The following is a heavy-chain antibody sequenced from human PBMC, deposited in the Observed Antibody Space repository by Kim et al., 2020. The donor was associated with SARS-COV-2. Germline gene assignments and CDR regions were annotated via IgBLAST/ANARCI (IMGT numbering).Heavy chain of an antibody. V-gene: IGHV3-21*01. CDR1: GFTFSSYS. CDR3: ARVSGGFIAAAGTSDY. D-gene: IGHD6-13*01. J-gene: IGHJ4*02. CDR2: ISSSSSYI. Sequence: GGSLRLSCAASGFTFSSYSMNWVRQAPGKGLEWVSSISSSSSYIYYADSVKGRFTISRDNAKNSLYLQMNSLRAEDTAVYYCARVSGGFIAAAGTSDYWGQGTLVTVSS.